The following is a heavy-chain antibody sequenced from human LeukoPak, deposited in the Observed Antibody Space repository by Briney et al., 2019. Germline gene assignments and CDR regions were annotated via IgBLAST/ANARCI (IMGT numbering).Heavy chain of an antibody. Sequence: GGSLRLSCAASGFTFSDYYMSWIRQAPGKGLEWVSYISSSGSTISYADSVKGRFTISRDNAKNSLYLQMNSLRAEDTAVYYCARGAICGVLKGIDAFDIWGQGTMVSVSS. J-gene: IGHJ3*02. CDR1: GFTFSDYY. V-gene: IGHV3-11*04. CDR3: ARGAICGVLKGIDAFDI. D-gene: IGHD3-3*01. CDR2: ISSSGSTI.